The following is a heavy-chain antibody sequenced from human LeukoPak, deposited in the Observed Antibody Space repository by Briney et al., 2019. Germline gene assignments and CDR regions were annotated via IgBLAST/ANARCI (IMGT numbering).Heavy chain of an antibody. D-gene: IGHD2-2*02. V-gene: IGHV3-64*01. Sequence: GGSLRPSCAASGFTFSSYAMHWVRQAPGKGLEYVSAISSNGGSTYYANSVKGRFTISRDNSKNTLYLQMGSLRAEDMAVYYCARGQLNVPAAIPHFDYWGQGTLVTVSS. CDR1: GFTFSSYA. CDR2: ISSNGGST. CDR3: ARGQLNVPAAIPHFDY. J-gene: IGHJ4*02.